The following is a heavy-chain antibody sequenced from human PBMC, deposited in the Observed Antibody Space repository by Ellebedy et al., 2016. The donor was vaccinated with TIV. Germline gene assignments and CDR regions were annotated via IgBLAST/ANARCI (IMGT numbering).Heavy chain of an antibody. CDR2: ISSKANSYAT. J-gene: IGHJ4*02. D-gene: IGHD1-26*01. V-gene: IGHV3-73*01. CDR1: GFTFSGSA. CDR3: TPTGGSYSGFDY. Sequence: PGGSLRLSCAASGFTFSGSAMHWVRQPSGKGLEWVGRISSKANSYATSYAASVKGRFTISRDDSKNTAYLQMNSLKTEDTAVYYCTPTGGSYSGFDYWGQGTLVTVS.